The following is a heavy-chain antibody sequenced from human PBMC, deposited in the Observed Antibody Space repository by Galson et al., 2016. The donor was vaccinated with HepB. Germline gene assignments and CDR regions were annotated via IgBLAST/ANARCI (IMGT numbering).Heavy chain of an antibody. J-gene: IGHJ4*02. CDR2: ITPIFGTS. D-gene: IGHD3-16*02. CDR1: GGTFSRNA. CDR3: ARGVIPPEGRWSY. Sequence: SVKVSCKASGGTFSRNAISWLRQAPGQGLEWVGGITPIFGTSNYAQKFQGRITITADESTRTVSMELSSLTSDDTAVYYCARGVIPPEGRWSYWGQGTLVIVSS. V-gene: IGHV1-69*13.